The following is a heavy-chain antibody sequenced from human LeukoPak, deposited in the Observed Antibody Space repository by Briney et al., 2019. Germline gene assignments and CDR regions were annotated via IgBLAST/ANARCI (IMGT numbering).Heavy chain of an antibody. V-gene: IGHV3-30*18. D-gene: IGHD3-22*01. CDR1: GFTFSSYG. CDR3: AKLEPPMRSSGQPRDDAFDI. J-gene: IGHJ3*02. CDR2: ISYDGSNK. Sequence: GGSLRLSCAASGFTFSSYGMHWVRQAPGKGLEWVAVISYDGSNKYYADSVKVRFTISRDNSKNTLYLQMNSLRAEDTAVYYCAKLEPPMRSSGQPRDDAFDIWGQGTMVTVSS.